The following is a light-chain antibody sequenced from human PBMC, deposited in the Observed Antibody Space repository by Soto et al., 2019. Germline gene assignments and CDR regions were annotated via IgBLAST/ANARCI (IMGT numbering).Light chain of an antibody. CDR1: QSVSSY. Sequence: EIVLTQSPATLSLSPGERATLSCRASQSVSSYLAWYQQKPGQAPRLLIYDASNRATGIPAGFRGSGSGTDFTLTISSLEPEDFAVYYCQQRDIWPLTFGGGTKVEIK. CDR2: DAS. V-gene: IGKV3-11*01. J-gene: IGKJ4*01. CDR3: QQRDIWPLT.